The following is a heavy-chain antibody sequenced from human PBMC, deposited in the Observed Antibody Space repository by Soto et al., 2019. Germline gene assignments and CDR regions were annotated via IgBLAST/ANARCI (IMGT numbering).Heavy chain of an antibody. D-gene: IGHD3-22*01. J-gene: IGHJ6*02. CDR2: INAGNGNT. CDR1: GYTFTSYA. CDR3: ARSPLSYYDSSGYLGLDYYYGMAV. Sequence: ASLKVSFKASGYTFTSYAMYWVRQAPGQRLEWMGWINAGNGNTKYSQKLQGRVTITRNTSASTAYMELSSLRSEDTAVYYCARSPLSYYDSSGYLGLDYYYGMAVCAQRPMVTVSS. V-gene: IGHV1-3*01.